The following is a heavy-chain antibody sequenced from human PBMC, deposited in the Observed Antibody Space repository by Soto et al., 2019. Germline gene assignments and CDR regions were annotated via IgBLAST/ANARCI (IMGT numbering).Heavy chain of an antibody. J-gene: IGHJ5*02. V-gene: IGHV3-48*01. CDR3: ARHPERIAQIGWFDP. Sequence: EVQLVESGGGLVQPGGSLRLSCAASGFTFSSYSMNWVPEAPGKGLEWVSYISSSSSTIYYADSVKSRFTISRDHAKNSLYLQMNSLRAEDTAVYYCARHPERIAQIGWFDPWGQGTLVTVSS. D-gene: IGHD6-13*01. CDR2: ISSSSSTI. CDR1: GFTFSSYS.